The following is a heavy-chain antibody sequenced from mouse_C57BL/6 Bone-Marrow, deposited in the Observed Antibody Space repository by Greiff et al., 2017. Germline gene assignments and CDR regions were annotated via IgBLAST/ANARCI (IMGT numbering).Heavy chain of an antibody. CDR3: ARGNYYSNYVGYYYAMDY. CDR2: IHPNSGST. J-gene: IGHJ4*01. V-gene: IGHV1-64*01. Sequence: QVQLQQPGAELVKPGASVKLSCKASGYTFTSYWMHWVKQRPGQGLEWIGMIHPNSGSTNYNEKFKSKDTLTVDKSSSTAYMQLSSLTSEDSAVYYCARGNYYSNYVGYYYAMDYWGQGTSVTVSS. D-gene: IGHD2-5*01. CDR1: GYTFTSYW.